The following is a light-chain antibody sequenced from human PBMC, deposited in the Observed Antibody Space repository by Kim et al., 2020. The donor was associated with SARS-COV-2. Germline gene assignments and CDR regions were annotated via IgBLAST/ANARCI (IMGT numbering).Light chain of an antibody. CDR3: LQDYDYPWT. J-gene: IGKJ1*01. V-gene: IGKV1-6*01. CDR1: QGISGE. Sequence: AAVGDRVTITCRASQGISGELGWYQQKPGKAPNLLIYDASSLRTGVPSSFSGSGSGTEFTLTISSLQPEDFATYYCLQDYDYPWTFGPGTKVDIK. CDR2: DAS.